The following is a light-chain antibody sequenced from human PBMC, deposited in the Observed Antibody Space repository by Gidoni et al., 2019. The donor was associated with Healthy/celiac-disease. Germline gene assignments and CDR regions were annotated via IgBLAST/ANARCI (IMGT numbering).Light chain of an antibody. Sequence: QSALTQPASVSGSPGQSLTISCTGTSSDVGCYNLVSWYQQHPGKAPKLMLYEGSKRPSGVSNRFSGSKSGNTASLTISGLQAEDEADYYCCSYAGSSWVFGGGTKLTVL. CDR2: EGS. V-gene: IGLV2-23*01. CDR1: SSDVGCYNL. CDR3: CSYAGSSWV. J-gene: IGLJ3*02.